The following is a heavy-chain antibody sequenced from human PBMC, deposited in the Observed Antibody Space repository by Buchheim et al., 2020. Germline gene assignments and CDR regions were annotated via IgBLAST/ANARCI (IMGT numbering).Heavy chain of an antibody. V-gene: IGHV3-21*06. CDR1: GFPFNFYT. D-gene: IGHD3/OR15-3a*01. CDR2: ISSAADYI. Sequence: EVQLVESGGGLVKPGGSLRLSCAASGFPFNFYTMNWVRQAPGKGLEWVSSISSAADYIYYADSVKGRITISRDNAKSSLYLQMSSLRVEDTAAYYCAKDKSGTGDGMDVWGQGTT. J-gene: IGHJ6*02. CDR3: AKDKSGTGDGMDV.